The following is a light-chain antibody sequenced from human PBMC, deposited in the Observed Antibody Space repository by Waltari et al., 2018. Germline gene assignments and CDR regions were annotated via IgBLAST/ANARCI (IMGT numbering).Light chain of an antibody. V-gene: IGLV4-69*01. Sequence: QLVLTQSPSASASPGASVKLTCPLRGGHRGYAIAWPPQHPEKGPRFLMKVTSDGRQNKGDGIPDRFSGSSSGAERYLTISSLQSEDEADYYCQTWASGLYVFGTGTKVTVV. CDR3: QTWASGLYV. CDR1: GGHRGYA. CDR2: VTSDGRQ. J-gene: IGLJ1*01.